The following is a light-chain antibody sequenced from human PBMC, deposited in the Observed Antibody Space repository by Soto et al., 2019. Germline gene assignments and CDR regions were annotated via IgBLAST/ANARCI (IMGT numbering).Light chain of an antibody. CDR1: SSDVGSYNL. V-gene: IGLV2-23*02. Sequence: QSALTQPASVSGSPGQSITISCTGTSSDVGSYNLVSWYPQHPGKAPKLMICEVSKRPSGVSNRFSGSKSGNTASLTISGLQAEDEADYYCCSYAGSSTVFGTGTKLTVL. J-gene: IGLJ1*01. CDR2: EVS. CDR3: CSYAGSSTV.